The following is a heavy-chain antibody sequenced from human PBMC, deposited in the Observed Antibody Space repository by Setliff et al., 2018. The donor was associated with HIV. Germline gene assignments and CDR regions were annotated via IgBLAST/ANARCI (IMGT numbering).Heavy chain of an antibody. CDR1: GGTFSSYA. CDR2: IIPIFGTA. J-gene: IGHJ4*02. V-gene: IGHV1-69*06. Sequence: SVKVSCKASGGTFSSYAISWVRQAPGQGLEWMGGIIPIFGTANYAQKFQGRVTITADKSTSTAYMELRSLGSEDTAVYYCARSRLFFGVVTFDYWGQGTLVTVSS. CDR3: ARSRLFFGVVTFDY. D-gene: IGHD3-3*01.